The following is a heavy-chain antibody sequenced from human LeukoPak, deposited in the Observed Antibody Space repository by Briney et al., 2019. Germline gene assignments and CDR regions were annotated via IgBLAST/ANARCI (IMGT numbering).Heavy chain of an antibody. D-gene: IGHD2-15*01. CDR1: GYSISSGYY. V-gene: IGHV4-38-2*02. Sequence: SETLSLTCAVSGYSISSGYYWGWIRQPPGKGLEWIGSNYHSGSTYYNPSLKSRVTISVDTSKNQFSLKLSSVTAADTAVYYCARDPRPPGGNLDYWGQGTLVTVSS. CDR2: NYHSGST. CDR3: ARDPRPPGGNLDY. J-gene: IGHJ4*02.